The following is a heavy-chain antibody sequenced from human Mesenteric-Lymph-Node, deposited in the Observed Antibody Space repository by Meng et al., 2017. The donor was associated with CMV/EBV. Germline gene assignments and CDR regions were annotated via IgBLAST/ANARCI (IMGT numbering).Heavy chain of an antibody. V-gene: IGHV4-61*08. Sequence: GSLRLSCSVSGGSVSSGGYYWSWIRQSPGKGLEWIGYVFYGGSTMYNPSLQSRVTIAEDTSKNQFSLKLTSVTAADTAVYYCARGRGVIVPGGFDRWGQGTLVTVSS. CDR1: GGSVSSGGYY. CDR3: ARGRGVIVPGGFDR. J-gene: IGHJ4*02. CDR2: VFYGGST. D-gene: IGHD3-16*02.